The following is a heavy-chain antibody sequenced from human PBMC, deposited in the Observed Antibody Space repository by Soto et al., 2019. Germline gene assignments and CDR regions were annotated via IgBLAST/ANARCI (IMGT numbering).Heavy chain of an antibody. CDR3: ASLYYDILTGYNYYYYMDV. CDR2: IYYSGST. CDR1: GDSISSYY. Sequence: SETLSLTCPVSGDSISSYYWSWIRQPPGKGLEWIGYIYYSGSTNYNPSLKSRVTIPVDTSKNQFSLKLSSVTAADTAVYYCASLYYDILTGYNYYYYMDVWGKGTTVTVSS. V-gene: IGHV4-59*01. D-gene: IGHD3-9*01. J-gene: IGHJ6*03.